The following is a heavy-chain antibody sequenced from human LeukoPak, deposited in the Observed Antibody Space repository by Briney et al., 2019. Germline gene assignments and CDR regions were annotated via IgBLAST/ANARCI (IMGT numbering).Heavy chain of an antibody. D-gene: IGHD2-21*02. CDR3: VKRAYCGGDCYPDY. V-gene: IGHV3-23*01. CDR1: GFAFTTFD. CDR2: INHNGAST. Sequence: GGSLRLSCAASGFAFTTFDMSWVRHTPGKGLQWVSSINHNGASTYYANSVRGRFTIIKHNSRNTLYLQLNSLRVEDTAVYYCVKRAYCGGDCYPDYWGQGTLVTVSS. J-gene: IGHJ4*02.